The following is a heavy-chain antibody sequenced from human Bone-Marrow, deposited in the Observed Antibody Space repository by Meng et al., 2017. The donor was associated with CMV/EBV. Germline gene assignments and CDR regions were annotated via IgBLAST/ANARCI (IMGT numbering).Heavy chain of an antibody. CDR2: IIPIFGTA. J-gene: IGHJ5*02. Sequence: SVKVSCKASGYTFADYYIHWVRQAPGQGLEWMGGIIPIFGTANYAQKFQGRVTITTDESTSTAYMELSSLRSEDTAVYYCARDRAHYYDSSGYYSDGNWFDPWGQGTLVTVSS. D-gene: IGHD3-22*01. CDR1: GYTFADYY. V-gene: IGHV1-69*05. CDR3: ARDRAHYYDSSGYYSDGNWFDP.